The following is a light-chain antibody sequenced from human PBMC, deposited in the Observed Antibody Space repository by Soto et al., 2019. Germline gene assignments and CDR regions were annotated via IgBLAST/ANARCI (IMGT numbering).Light chain of an antibody. CDR2: KAS. V-gene: IGKV1-5*03. CDR3: QDYNSWT. CDR1: QSISTW. Sequence: DVQRTQYPSTPSASVGDRVTIICRASQSISTWLSWYQQKPGKAPKVLIYKASNLQSGVSSRFSGSGSGTEFTLTISSLQPDDFATYYCQDYNSWTFGQGTMVDIK. J-gene: IGKJ1*01.